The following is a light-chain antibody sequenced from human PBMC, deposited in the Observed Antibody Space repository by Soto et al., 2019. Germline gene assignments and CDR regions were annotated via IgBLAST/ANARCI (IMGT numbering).Light chain of an antibody. CDR2: EVS. V-gene: IGLV2-14*01. Sequence: QSALTKPASVSGSPGQSITISCIGSSNDIGSYDYVSWFQQYPGKAPNLIIYEVSNRPSGVSDRFSGSKSADTASLTISGLQADDEADYYCSSYSFSDTPVIFGGGTQLTVL. J-gene: IGLJ2*01. CDR3: SSYSFSDTPVI. CDR1: SNDIGSYDY.